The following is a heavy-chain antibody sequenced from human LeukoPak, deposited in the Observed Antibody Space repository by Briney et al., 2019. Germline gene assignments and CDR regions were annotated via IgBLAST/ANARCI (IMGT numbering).Heavy chain of an antibody. CDR2: LYHGGST. CDR3: ARGRGVGATALDY. CDR1: GVIVRSNY. D-gene: IGHD1-26*01. J-gene: IGHJ4*02. Sequence: GGSLRLSCVGSGVIVRSNYMTWVRQAPGKGLEWVSILYHGGSTYYADSVKGRFSISRDTSKNTLYLQMNSLRVEDTAVYYCARGRGVGATALDYWGQGTLVTVSS. V-gene: IGHV3-66*01.